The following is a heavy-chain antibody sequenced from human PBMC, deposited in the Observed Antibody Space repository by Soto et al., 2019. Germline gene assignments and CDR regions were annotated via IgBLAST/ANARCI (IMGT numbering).Heavy chain of an antibody. CDR1: GFTFSSYA. Sequence: QVQLVESGGGVVQPGRSLRLSCAASGFTFSSYAMHRVRQAPDKGLEWVAVISYDGSNKYYADSVKGRFTISRDNSKNTLYLQMNSLRAEDTAVYYCARAILVVALDYWGQGTLVTVSS. J-gene: IGHJ4*02. V-gene: IGHV3-30-3*01. D-gene: IGHD5-12*01. CDR3: ARAILVVALDY. CDR2: ISYDGSNK.